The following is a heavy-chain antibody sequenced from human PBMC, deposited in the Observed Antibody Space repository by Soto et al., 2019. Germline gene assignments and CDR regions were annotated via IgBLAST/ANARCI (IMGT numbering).Heavy chain of an antibody. J-gene: IGHJ4*02. D-gene: IGHD3-10*01. CDR3: ARADITMVRGVIIAYFDY. Sequence: VASVKVSCKASGGTFSSYAISWVRQAPGQGLEWMGGIIPIFGTANYAQKFQGRVTITADESTSTAYMELSSLRSKDTAVYYCARADITMVRGVIIAYFDYWGQGTLVTVSS. CDR2: IIPIFGTA. V-gene: IGHV1-69*13. CDR1: GGTFSSYA.